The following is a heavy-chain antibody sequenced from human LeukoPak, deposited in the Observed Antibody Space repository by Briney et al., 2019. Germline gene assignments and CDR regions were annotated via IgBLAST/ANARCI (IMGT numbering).Heavy chain of an antibody. V-gene: IGHV3-33*01. CDR1: GFTFNHYG. CDR3: ARDAQRGFDYSNSLQY. J-gene: IGHJ4*02. D-gene: IGHD4-11*01. CDR2: IWSDGTNT. Sequence: GGSLRLSCAATGFTFNHYGMHWVRQAPGKGLEWVAVIWSDGTNTYYTGSVKGRFTISRVDSEKTVYLQMKSLRPEDAGVYYCARDAQRGFDYSNSLQYWGQGTPVTVST.